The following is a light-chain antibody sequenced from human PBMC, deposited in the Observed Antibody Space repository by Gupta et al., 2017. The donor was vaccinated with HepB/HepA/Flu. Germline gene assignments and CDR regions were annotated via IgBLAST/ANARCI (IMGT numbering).Light chain of an antibody. CDR1: SSDVGGYNY. CDR3: CSYAGSYTLAV. CDR2: DVS. J-gene: IGLJ2*01. V-gene: IGLV2-11*01. Sequence: VTISCTGTSSDVGGYNYVSWYQQHPGKAPKLMIYDVSKRPSGVPDRFSGSKSGNTASLTISGLKAEDEADYYCCSYAGSYTLAVFGGGTKLTVL.